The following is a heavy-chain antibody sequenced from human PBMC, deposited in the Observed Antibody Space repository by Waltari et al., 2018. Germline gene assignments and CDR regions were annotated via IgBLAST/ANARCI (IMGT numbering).Heavy chain of an antibody. D-gene: IGHD1-26*01. Sequence: EVQLVESGGGLVKPGGSLRLSCAASGFTFSSYSMNWVRQAPGKGLEWVYAISSSSIYIYYADSLKGRFTISRDNAKNSLYLQMNSLRAEATAVYYCARNGGSALRSAVYYGGGMDVWGQGTTVTVSS. CDR2: ISSSSIYI. CDR3: ARNGGSALRSAVYYGGGMDV. V-gene: IGHV3-21*01. J-gene: IGHJ6*02. CDR1: GFTFSSYS.